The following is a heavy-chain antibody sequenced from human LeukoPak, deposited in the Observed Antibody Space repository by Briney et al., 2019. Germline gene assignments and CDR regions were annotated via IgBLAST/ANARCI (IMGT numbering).Heavy chain of an antibody. Sequence: ASVHVSCKASGYTFTGYYMHWVRQAPGQGLEWMGWINPNSGGTNYAQKFQGRVTMTMDTSISTAYMDLSRQRSDDTAVYYCARDGIAVAGTFDYWGQGTLVSVSS. J-gene: IGHJ4*02. CDR3: ARDGIAVAGTFDY. CDR1: GYTFTGYY. CDR2: INPNSGGT. V-gene: IGHV1-2*02. D-gene: IGHD6-19*01.